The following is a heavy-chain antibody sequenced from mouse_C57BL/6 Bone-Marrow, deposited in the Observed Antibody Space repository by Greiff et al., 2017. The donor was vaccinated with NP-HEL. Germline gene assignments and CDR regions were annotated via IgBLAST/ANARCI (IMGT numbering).Heavy chain of an antibody. V-gene: IGHV1-61*01. CDR3: AREKVMVTSSWFAY. CDR2: IYPSDSET. CDR1: GYTFTSYW. J-gene: IGHJ3*01. Sequence: QVQLQQSGAELVRPGSSVKLSCTASGYTFTSYWMDWVKQRPGQGLEWIGNIYPSDSETHYTQKFKDKATLTVDKSSSTAYMQLSSLTSEDSAVYYGAREKVMVTSSWFAYWGQGTLVTVSA. D-gene: IGHD2-2*01.